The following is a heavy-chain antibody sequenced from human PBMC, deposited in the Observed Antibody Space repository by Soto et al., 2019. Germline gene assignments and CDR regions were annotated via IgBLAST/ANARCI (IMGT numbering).Heavy chain of an antibody. CDR1: GFTFSYYW. V-gene: IGHV3-7*01. CDR2: IKQDGSEK. CDR3: ARVANRYFDL. J-gene: IGHJ2*01. Sequence: EVQLVESGGGLVQPGGSLRLSCAASGFTFSYYWMTWVRQAPGRGLERLANIKQDGSEKYYVDSVRGRFTISRDNAKNSLFLQMNSLRVEDTAIYYCARVANRYFDLWGRGTLVTVSS.